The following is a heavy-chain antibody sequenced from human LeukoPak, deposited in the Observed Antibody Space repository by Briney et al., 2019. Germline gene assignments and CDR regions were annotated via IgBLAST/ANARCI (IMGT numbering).Heavy chain of an antibody. CDR1: GGTFSSYA. D-gene: IGHD5-12*01. V-gene: IGHV1-69*06. CDR2: IIPIFGTA. J-gene: IGHJ4*02. CDR3: ARDYPAARAEATISRLAY. Sequence: ASVTVSCKSSGGTFSSYAISWVRQAPGQGLEWMGGIIPIFGTANYAQKFQGRVTITADKSTSTAYMELSSLRSEDTAVYYCARDYPAARAEATISRLAYWGQGTLVTVSS.